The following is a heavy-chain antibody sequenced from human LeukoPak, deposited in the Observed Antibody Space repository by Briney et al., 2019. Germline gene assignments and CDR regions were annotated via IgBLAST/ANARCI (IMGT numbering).Heavy chain of an antibody. CDR1: GFTFSSYW. J-gene: IGHJ3*02. CDR2: IKQDGSEI. CDR3: ARVAVAATGAFDI. Sequence: GSLRLSCAVSGFTFSSYWMSWVRQAPGKGLEWVASIKQDGSEIQYVDSVKGRFTISRDNAKNSLYLQMNGLRVEDTAVYYCARVAVAATGAFDIWGQGTMVTVSS. V-gene: IGHV3-7*04. D-gene: IGHD6-19*01.